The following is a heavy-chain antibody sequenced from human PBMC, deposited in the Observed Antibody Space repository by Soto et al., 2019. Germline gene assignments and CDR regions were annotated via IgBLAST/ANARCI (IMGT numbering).Heavy chain of an antibody. J-gene: IGHJ6*02. Sequence: GGSLRLSCAASGFTFSSYAMSWVRQAPGKGLEWVSAISGSGGSTYYANSVKGRFTISRDNSKNTLYLQMNSLRAEDTAVYYYAKSWNDRTYYYYGMDVWGQGTTVTVSS. CDR1: GFTFSSYA. CDR3: AKSWNDRTYYYYGMDV. V-gene: IGHV3-23*01. D-gene: IGHD1-1*01. CDR2: ISGSGGST.